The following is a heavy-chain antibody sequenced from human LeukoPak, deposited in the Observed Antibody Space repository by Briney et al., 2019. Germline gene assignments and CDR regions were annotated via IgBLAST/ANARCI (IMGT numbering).Heavy chain of an antibody. CDR1: GFAFDEHG. CDR3: ARAPITSPFYFDY. Sequence: GSLRLSCKASGFAFDEHGMNWVRQVSGKGLEWVSGINWSGGSTGYADPLRGRFTISRDNAKNSLYLQMDSLRAEDTALYYCARAPITSPFYFDYWGQGTLVTVSS. CDR2: INWSGGST. V-gene: IGHV3-20*04. J-gene: IGHJ4*02. D-gene: IGHD2-2*01.